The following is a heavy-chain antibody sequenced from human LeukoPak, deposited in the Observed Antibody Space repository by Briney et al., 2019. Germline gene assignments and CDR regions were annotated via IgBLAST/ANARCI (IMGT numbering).Heavy chain of an antibody. CDR3: AFSMVRGAMGMHYFDY. J-gene: IGHJ4*02. Sequence: GGSLRLSCAASGFTFSDYYMSWIRQAPGKGLEWVSYISSSGSTIYYADSVKGRFTISRDNAKNSLYLQMNSLRAEDTAVYYCAFSMVRGAMGMHYFDYWGQGTLVTVSS. D-gene: IGHD3-10*01. CDR2: ISSSGSTI. CDR1: GFTFSDYY. V-gene: IGHV3-11*01.